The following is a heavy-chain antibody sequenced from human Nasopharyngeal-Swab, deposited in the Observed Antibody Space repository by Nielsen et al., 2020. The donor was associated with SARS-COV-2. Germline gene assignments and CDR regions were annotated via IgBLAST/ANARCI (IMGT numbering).Heavy chain of an antibody. V-gene: IGHV3-23*01. Sequence: GESLKISCAASGFTFSSYAMSWVRQTPGKGLEWVSSITNTGGSTYYADSVKGRFTISRDNSKNTVFLQMNSLRVEDTAVYYCASAPRPTISAPFDYWGQGTLVTVSP. J-gene: IGHJ4*02. CDR1: GFTFSSYA. CDR3: ASAPRPTISAPFDY. D-gene: IGHD5-24*01. CDR2: ITNTGGST.